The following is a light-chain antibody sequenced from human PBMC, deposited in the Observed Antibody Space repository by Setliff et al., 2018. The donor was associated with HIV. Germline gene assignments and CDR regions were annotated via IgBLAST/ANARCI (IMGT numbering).Light chain of an antibody. CDR1: SSDVGSYNL. Sequence: QSALAQPASVSGSPGQSIAISCTGTSSDVGSYNLVSWFQQHPGKAPKLMIYGVSERPSGVSDRFSGSKSGITASLTISGLQAEDEADYYCCSYAGSTTLVFGTGTKVTVL. J-gene: IGLJ1*01. CDR3: CSYAGSTTLV. CDR2: GVS. V-gene: IGLV2-23*02.